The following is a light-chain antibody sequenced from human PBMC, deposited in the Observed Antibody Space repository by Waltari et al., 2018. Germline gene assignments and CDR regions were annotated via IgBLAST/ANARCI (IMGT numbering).Light chain of an antibody. CDR2: GDS. Sequence: QSALTQPASVSGSPGQSITISCTGTSSDVGGYDLVSSYQQHPGKVPTLLVYGDSEWPSGVSYRFSGSKSGNTASLTISGLQTEDEADYYCSSYTGSGTFVVFGGGTKLTVL. CDR1: SSDVGGYDL. CDR3: SSYTGSGTFVV. V-gene: IGLV2-23*02. J-gene: IGLJ2*01.